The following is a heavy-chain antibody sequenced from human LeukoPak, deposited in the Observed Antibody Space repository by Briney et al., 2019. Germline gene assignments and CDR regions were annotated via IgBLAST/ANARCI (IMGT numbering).Heavy chain of an antibody. V-gene: IGHV3-48*01. CDR1: GFTFSSYS. CDR2: IRSSSSTI. CDR3: ARSLRNAFDI. Sequence: QPGGSLRLSCAASGFTFSSYSMNWVRQAPGKGLEWVSYIRSSSSTIYYADSVKGRFTISTDNANNSLNLQMNSLRAEDTAVYYCARSLRNAFDIWGQGTMVTVSS. J-gene: IGHJ3*02. D-gene: IGHD3-3*01.